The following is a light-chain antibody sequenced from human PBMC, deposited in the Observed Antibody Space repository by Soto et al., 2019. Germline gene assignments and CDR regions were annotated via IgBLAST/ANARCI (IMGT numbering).Light chain of an antibody. V-gene: IGKV3-15*01. CDR1: QRVNSN. Sequence: EIVMTQSPATLSVSPGERATLSCRASQRVNSNLAWYQQKPGQAPRLLIHGASTRATDIPTRFSGSGSGTEFTLTISGLQSEDFAVYYCQHYYGWPPVFGQGTKVDNK. CDR3: QHYYGWPPV. J-gene: IGKJ1*01. CDR2: GAS.